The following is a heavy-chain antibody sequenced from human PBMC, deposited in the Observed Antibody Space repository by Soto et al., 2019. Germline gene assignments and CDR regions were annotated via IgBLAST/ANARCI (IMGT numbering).Heavy chain of an antibody. CDR2: IYSGGST. V-gene: IGHV3-53*04. J-gene: IGHJ3*02. CDR1: GFTVSSNY. D-gene: IGHD2-15*01. Sequence: PGGSLRLSCAASGFTVSSNYMSWVRQAPGKGLEWVSVIYSGGSTYYADSVKGRFTISRHNSKNTLYLQMNSLRAEDTAVYYCAREYGYCSGGSCRRVAFDIWGQGTMVTVSS. CDR3: AREYGYCSGGSCRRVAFDI.